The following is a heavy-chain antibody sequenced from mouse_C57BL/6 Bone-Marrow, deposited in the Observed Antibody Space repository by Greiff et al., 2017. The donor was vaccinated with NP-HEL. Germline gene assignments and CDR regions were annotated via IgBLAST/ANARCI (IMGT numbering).Heavy chain of an antibody. V-gene: IGHV5-4*03. Sequence: DVMLVESGGGLVKPGGSLKLSCAASGFTFSSYAMSWVRQTPEKRLEWVATISDGGSYTYYPDNVKGRFTISRDNAKNNLYLHMSHLKSEDTAMYYCARGWARQLRSPYFDYWGQGTTLTVSS. CDR2: ISDGGSYT. CDR3: ARGWARQLRSPYFDY. D-gene: IGHD3-2*02. J-gene: IGHJ2*01. CDR1: GFTFSSYA.